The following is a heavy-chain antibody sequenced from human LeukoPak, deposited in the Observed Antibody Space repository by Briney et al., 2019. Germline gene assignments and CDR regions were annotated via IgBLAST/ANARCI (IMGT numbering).Heavy chain of an antibody. J-gene: IGHJ4*02. V-gene: IGHV3-30-3*01. CDR2: ISYDGSNK. CDR3: ARDRGSRGYYYPY. D-gene: IGHD3-22*01. Sequence: PGGSLRLSCAASGFTFSSYAMHWVRQAPGKGLEWVAVISYDGSNKYYADSVKGRFTISRDNSKNTLYLQMNSLRAEDTAVYYCARDRGSRGYYYPYWDQGTLVTVSS. CDR1: GFTFSSYA.